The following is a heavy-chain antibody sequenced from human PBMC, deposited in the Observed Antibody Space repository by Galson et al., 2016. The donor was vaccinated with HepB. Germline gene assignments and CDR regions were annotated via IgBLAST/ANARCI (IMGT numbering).Heavy chain of an antibody. Sequence: SVKVSCKVSGYIFTSFGLSWVRQAPGQGLEWMGWISGYNGQAIYAQKLQGRVNMTTDASTTTVYMELTSLTSDDTAVYYCAGDAGFGLDYWGQGTVVIVSS. V-gene: IGHV1-18*01. CDR3: AGDAGFGLDY. CDR1: GYIFTSFG. CDR2: ISGYNGQA. J-gene: IGHJ4*02. D-gene: IGHD3-10*01.